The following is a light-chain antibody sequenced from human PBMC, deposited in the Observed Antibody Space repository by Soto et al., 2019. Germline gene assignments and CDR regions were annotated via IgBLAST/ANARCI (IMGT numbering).Light chain of an antibody. V-gene: IGKV3D-20*01. CDR1: ERVSSSY. CDR2: DAS. CDR3: QQYGSSPIT. J-gene: IGKJ5*01. Sequence: IVLAQSPATMSLSRGEGARLSCGASERVSSSYVAWYQMKAGLAPRLLIHDASTRASGIPDRFRGSKSGTDFTLTIRGLEPEDAALYYCQQYGSSPITFGQGTRLEI.